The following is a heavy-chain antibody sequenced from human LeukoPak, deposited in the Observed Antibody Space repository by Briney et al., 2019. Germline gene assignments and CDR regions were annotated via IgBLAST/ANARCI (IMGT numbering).Heavy chain of an antibody. V-gene: IGHV3-23*01. CDR3: AKGGYTTWFDP. Sequence: PGGSLTLSCAASGFTFREYSMRWVRQAPGKGLEWVSNIRSNGGDTYYTHCVKGRFTISRDNSKNTLYLEMNSLRAEDTAVYYCAKGGYTTWFDPWGQGTLVTVSS. J-gene: IGHJ5*02. CDR2: IRSNGGDT. CDR1: GFTFREYS. D-gene: IGHD2-15*01.